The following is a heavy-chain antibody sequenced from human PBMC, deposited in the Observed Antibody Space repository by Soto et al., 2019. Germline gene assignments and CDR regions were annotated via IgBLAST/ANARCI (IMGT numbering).Heavy chain of an antibody. CDR3: ARGGHSDSYYMDV. Sequence: SETLSLTRTVSGGYLRSFYWSYIRQPPGKGLEYIGYIFYRGSTNYNPSLKSRVTISVDTSKNQFSLNLSSVTAADTAVYYCARGGHSDSYYMDVWGKGTTVTVSS. J-gene: IGHJ6*03. CDR2: IFYRGST. CDR1: GGYLRSFY. V-gene: IGHV4-59*01. D-gene: IGHD2-15*01.